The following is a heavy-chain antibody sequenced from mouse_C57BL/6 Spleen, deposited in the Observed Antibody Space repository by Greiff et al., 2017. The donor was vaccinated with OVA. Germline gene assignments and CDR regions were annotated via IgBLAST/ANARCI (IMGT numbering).Heavy chain of an antibody. CDR3: TNPPEKYGSIDRDY. CDR2: IDPETGGT. CDR1: GYTFTDYE. D-gene: IGHD1-1*01. Sequence: VQLQQSGAELVRPGASVTLSCKASGYTFTDYEMHWVKQTPVHGLEWIGAIDPETGGTAYNQKFKGTAILTADKSSSTAYMELRSLTSEDSAVYYTTNPPEKYGSIDRDYWGQGTPLTVSS. J-gene: IGHJ2*01. V-gene: IGHV1-15*01.